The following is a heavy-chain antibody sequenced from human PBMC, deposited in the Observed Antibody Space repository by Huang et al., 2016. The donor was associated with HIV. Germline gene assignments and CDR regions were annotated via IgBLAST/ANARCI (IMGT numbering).Heavy chain of an antibody. D-gene: IGHD6-13*01. CDR1: GFTFSSYA. J-gene: IGHJ4*02. Sequence: EVQLLESGGGLVQPGGSLRLSCAAAGFTFSSYAMSWVRQAPGKGREWVSSITGRGSSSYYADSVKGRFTISRDNSKNTLYLQMNSRRAEDTAIYYCAKADSGAAAGSLVDYWGQGTLVTVSS. V-gene: IGHV3-23*01. CDR3: AKADSGAAAGSLVDY. CDR2: ITGRGSSS.